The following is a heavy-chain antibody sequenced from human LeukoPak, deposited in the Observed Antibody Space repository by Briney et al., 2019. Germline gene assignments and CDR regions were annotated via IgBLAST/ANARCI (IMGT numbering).Heavy chain of an antibody. CDR2: ISGDGVST. Sequence: GGSLRLSCAASRFTFSNYAMSWVRQVPGRGLEWVSTISGDGVSTYYPDSVKGRFTISRDNSKNTLYLQMNSLRAEDTAIYYCAREPINGLNLIPNDYWGQGTLVTVSS. CDR1: RFTFSNYA. CDR3: AREPINGLNLIPNDY. J-gene: IGHJ4*02. D-gene: IGHD5-24*01. V-gene: IGHV3-23*01.